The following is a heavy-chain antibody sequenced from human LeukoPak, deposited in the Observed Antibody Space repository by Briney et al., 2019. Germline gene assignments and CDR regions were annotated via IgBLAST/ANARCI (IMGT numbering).Heavy chain of an antibody. CDR1: GASTSDKY. V-gene: IGHV4-59*08. J-gene: IGHJ4*02. Sequence: PSETLSLTCSASGASTSDKYWSWIRQSPGRTLEWIGHIYNGRNTKYNPSLTSRVTISVDTSKNQFSLSLTSVTAADKAMYYCAQTTGWPGFDFWGPGALVTVSS. D-gene: IGHD6-19*01. CDR2: IYNGRNT. CDR3: AQTTGWPGFDF.